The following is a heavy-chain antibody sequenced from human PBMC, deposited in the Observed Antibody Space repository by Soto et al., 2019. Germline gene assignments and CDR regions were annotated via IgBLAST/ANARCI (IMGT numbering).Heavy chain of an antibody. Sequence: GGSLRLSCAASGFTFSASAMHWVRQASGKELEWVGRIRSKTANYATEYGVSGKGRFTISRDDSKNLTYLQMNSLKTEDTAVYYCTRRYHKYYDSWSARAHLDLSGQGTTVTVSS. CDR3: TRRYHKYYDSWSARAHLDL. CDR1: GFTFSASA. D-gene: IGHD3-3*01. CDR2: IRSKTANYAT. V-gene: IGHV3-73*01. J-gene: IGHJ6*02.